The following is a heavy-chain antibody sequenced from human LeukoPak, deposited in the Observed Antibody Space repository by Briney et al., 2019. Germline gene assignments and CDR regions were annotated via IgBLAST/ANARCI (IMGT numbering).Heavy chain of an antibody. CDR2: INHSGST. CDR1: GGSFSGYY. Sequence: PSETLSLTXAVYGGSFSGYYWSWIRQPPGKGLEWIGEINHSGSTNYNPSLKSRVTISVDTSKNQFSLKLSSVTAADTAVYYCARGMKQWLVHYYYYYYMDVWGKGTTVTVSS. CDR3: ARGMKQWLVHYYYYYYMDV. D-gene: IGHD6-19*01. V-gene: IGHV4-34*01. J-gene: IGHJ6*03.